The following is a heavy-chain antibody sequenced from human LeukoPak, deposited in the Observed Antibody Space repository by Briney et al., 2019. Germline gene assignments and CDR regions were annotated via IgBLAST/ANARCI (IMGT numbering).Heavy chain of an antibody. CDR1: GVSFSGYY. CDR2: INHSGST. D-gene: IGHD3-22*01. J-gene: IGHJ4*02. CDR3: ARLPYYYDSSGYYYFSFDY. Sequence: YPSETLSLTCAVYGVSFSGYYWSWIRQPPGKGLEWIGEINHSGSTNYNPSLKSRVTISVDTSKNQCSLKLSSVTAADTAVYYCARLPYYYDSSGYYYFSFDYWGQGTLVTVSS. V-gene: IGHV4-34*01.